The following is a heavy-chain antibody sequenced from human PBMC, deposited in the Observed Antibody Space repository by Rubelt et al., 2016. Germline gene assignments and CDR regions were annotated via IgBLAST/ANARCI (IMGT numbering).Heavy chain of an antibody. D-gene: IGHD5-12*01. CDR3: AADSGYGPSMDV. CDR2: IVVGSGNT. Sequence: QMQLVQSGPEVKKPGTSVTVSCKASGFTFTSSAVQWVRQARGQRLEWIGWIVVGSGNTNYAQKFQERVTITRDMSTSTAYMELSSLRSEDTAVYYCAADSGYGPSMDVWGQGTTVTVSS. CDR1: GFTFTSSA. V-gene: IGHV1-58*01. J-gene: IGHJ6*02.